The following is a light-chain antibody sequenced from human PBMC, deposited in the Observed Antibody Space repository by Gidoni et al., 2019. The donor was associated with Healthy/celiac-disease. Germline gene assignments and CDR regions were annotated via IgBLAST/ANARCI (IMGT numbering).Light chain of an antibody. Sequence: EIVLTQSPGTLSLSSGEGATLSCRASQSVSSSYLAWYQQKPGQAPRLLMYGASSRATGIPDRFSGSGSGTDFTLTISRLEPEDFAVYYCQQYGSSPLTFGGXTKVEIK. CDR2: GAS. CDR1: QSVSSSY. J-gene: IGKJ4*01. CDR3: QQYGSSPLT. V-gene: IGKV3-20*01.